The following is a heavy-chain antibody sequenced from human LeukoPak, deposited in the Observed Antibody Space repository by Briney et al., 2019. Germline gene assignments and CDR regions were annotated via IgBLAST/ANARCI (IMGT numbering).Heavy chain of an antibody. J-gene: IGHJ4*02. CDR3: ARGGGYSSGWYPSDY. CDR1: GXTFTSYD. CDR2: MNPNSGNT. Sequence: VKVSCKASGXTFTSYDINWVRQAPGQGLEWMGWMNPNSGNTGYVQKFQGRVTLTRNTSISTAYMELSSLRSEDTAVYYCARGGGYSSGWYPSDYWGQGTLVAVSS. D-gene: IGHD6-19*01. V-gene: IGHV1-8*01.